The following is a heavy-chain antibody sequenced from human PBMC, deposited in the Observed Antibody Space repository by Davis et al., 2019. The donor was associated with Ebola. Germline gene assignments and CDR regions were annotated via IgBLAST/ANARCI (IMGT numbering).Heavy chain of an antibody. CDR3: ARAKEGYQLLSEALDL. CDR2: IRYDGNNK. D-gene: IGHD5-12*01. J-gene: IGHJ3*01. CDR1: GFTFSSYG. V-gene: IGHV3-30*02. Sequence: GESLKISCAASGFTFSSYGMHWVRQAPGKGLEWVACIRYDGNNKYHADSVKGRFTISRDNSKNTLYLQMNSLQSEETGVYYCARAKEGYQLLSEALDLWGQGTAVTVSS.